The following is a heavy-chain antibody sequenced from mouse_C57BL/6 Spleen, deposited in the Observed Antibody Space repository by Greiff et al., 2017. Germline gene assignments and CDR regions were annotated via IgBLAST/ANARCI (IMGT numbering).Heavy chain of an antibody. Sequence: VMLVESGPGLVQPSQSLSITCTVSGFSLTSYGVHWVRQSPGKGLEWLGVIWGGGSTDYNAAFISRLSISKDNSKSQVFFKMNSLQADDTAIYYGASVYYNGSSEGFAYWGQGTLVTVSA. J-gene: IGHJ3*01. CDR3: ASVYYNGSSEGFAY. CDR1: GFSLTSYG. V-gene: IGHV2-2*01. CDR2: IWGGGST. D-gene: IGHD1-1*01.